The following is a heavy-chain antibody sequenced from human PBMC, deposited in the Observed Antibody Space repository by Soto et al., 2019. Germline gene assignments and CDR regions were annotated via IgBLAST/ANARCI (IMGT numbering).Heavy chain of an antibody. D-gene: IGHD6-6*01. Sequence: TGGSLRLSCAASGFTFSSYAMHWVRQAPGKGLEWVAVISYDGSNKYYADSVKGRFTISRDNSKNTLYLQMNSLRAEDAAVYYCATGMGRQQLVLAFDIWGQGTMVTVSS. CDR2: ISYDGSNK. J-gene: IGHJ3*02. CDR1: GFTFSSYA. V-gene: IGHV3-30-3*01. CDR3: ATGMGRQQLVLAFDI.